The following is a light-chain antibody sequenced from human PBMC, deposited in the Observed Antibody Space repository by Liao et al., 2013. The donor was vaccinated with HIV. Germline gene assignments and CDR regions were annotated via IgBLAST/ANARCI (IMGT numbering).Light chain of an antibody. CDR2: YDS. V-gene: IGLV3-1*01. J-gene: IGLJ3*02. CDR1: KLGDKY. Sequence: SFDLTQPPSLSVSPGQTASITCSGDKLGDKYACWYQQKPGQSPVLVIYYDSDRPSGIPERFSGSNSGNTATLTISGTQAMDEADYYCQAWDSSTGVFGGGTKLTVL. CDR3: QAWDSSTGV.